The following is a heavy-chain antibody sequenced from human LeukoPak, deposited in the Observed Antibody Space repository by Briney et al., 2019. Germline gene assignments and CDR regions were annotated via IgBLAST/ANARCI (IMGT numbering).Heavy chain of an antibody. J-gene: IGHJ6*02. CDR2: MSSSSSTI. V-gene: IGHV3-48*02. CDR3: ARDQIAAAGKGRYYYYYYGMDV. D-gene: IGHD6-13*01. Sequence: PGGSLRLSCAASGFTFSSYSMNWVRQAPGKGLEWVSYMSSSSSTIYYADSVKGRFTISRDNAKNSLYLQMNSLRDEDTAVYYCARDQIAAAGKGRYYYYYYGMDVWGQGTTVTVSS. CDR1: GFTFSSYS.